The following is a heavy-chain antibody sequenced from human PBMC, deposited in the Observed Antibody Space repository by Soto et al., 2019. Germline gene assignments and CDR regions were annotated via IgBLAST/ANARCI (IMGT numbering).Heavy chain of an antibody. CDR3: ATYRKFFQI. Sequence: KTSETLSLTCTVSGGSMRNYSWSWIRQPPGKGLEWIGFIYNSGSTYYNSSLKSRVTISVDRSKNHFFLNLTSVTAADTAVYYCATYRKFFQIWGQGTKVTVSS. CDR1: GGSMRNYS. J-gene: IGHJ3*02. V-gene: IGHV4-30-2*01. CDR2: IYNSGST.